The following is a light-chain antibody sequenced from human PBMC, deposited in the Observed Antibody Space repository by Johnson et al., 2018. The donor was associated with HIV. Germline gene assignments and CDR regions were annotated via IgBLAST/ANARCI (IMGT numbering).Light chain of an antibody. V-gene: IGLV1-51*01. J-gene: IGLJ1*01. Sequence: QSVLTQPPSVSAAPGQTVTISCSGSSSNVGSSFVSWYRQVPGTAPKLLIYDNNKRPSGIPGRFSGSKSGPSATLGITGLQTGAEADYYPGTWDSSLRAVVFGTGTKVTVL. CDR2: DNN. CDR3: GTWDSSLRAVV. CDR1: SSNVGSSF.